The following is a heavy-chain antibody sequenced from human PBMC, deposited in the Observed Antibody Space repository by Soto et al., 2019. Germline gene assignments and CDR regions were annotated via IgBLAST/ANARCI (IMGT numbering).Heavy chain of an antibody. V-gene: IGHV4-34*01. D-gene: IGHD4-17*01. J-gene: IGHJ4*02. CDR1: GGSFSGYY. CDR3: ARGYFPLTTVTHYFDY. CDR2: INHSGST. Sequence: SETLSLTCAVYGGSFSGYYWSWIRQPPGKGLEWIGEINHSGSTNYNPSLKSRVTISVDTSKNQFSLKLSSVTAADTAVYYCARGYFPLTTVTHYFDYWGQGTLVTVSS.